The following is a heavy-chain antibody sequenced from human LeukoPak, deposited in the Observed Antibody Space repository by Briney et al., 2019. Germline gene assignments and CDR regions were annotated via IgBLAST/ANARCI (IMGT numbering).Heavy chain of an antibody. CDR2: IYSGGST. J-gene: IGHJ3*02. V-gene: IGHV3-53*01. D-gene: IGHD1-26*01. CDR1: GFTFDDYG. CDR3: ARVDNLRSYGAFDI. Sequence: PGGSLRLSCAASGFTFDDYGMSWVRQAPGKGLEWVSVIYSGGSTYYADSVKGRFTISRDNSKNTLYLQMNSLRAEDTAVYYCARVDNLRSYGAFDIWGQGTMVTVSS.